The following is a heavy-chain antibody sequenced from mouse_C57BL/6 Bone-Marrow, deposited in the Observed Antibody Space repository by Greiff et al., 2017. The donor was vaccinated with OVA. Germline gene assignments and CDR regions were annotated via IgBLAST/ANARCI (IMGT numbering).Heavy chain of an antibody. D-gene: IGHD2-4*01. Sequence: QVQLQQPGAELVMPGASVKLSCKASGYTFTSYWMHWVKQRLGQGLEWIGEIDPSDSYTNYNQKFKGKSTLTVDKSSSTAYMQLSSLTSEDSAVYYCARSGLRRKDYYAMDYWGQGTSVTVSS. J-gene: IGHJ4*01. CDR2: IDPSDSYT. V-gene: IGHV1-69*01. CDR1: GYTFTSYW. CDR3: ARSGLRRKDYYAMDY.